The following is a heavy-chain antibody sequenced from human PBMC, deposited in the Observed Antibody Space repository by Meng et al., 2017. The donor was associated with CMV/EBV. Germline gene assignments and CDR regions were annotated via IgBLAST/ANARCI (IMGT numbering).Heavy chain of an antibody. CDR1: GFTVSSNY. D-gene: IGHD4/OR15-4a*01. CDR2: IYSGGST. Sequence: GGSLRLSCAASGFTVSSNYMSWVRQAPGKGLEWVSVIYSGGSTYYADSVKGRFTLSRDNSKNTLYLQMNSLRAEDTAVYYCASMVETRGWFDPWGQGTLVTVSS. CDR3: ASMVETRGWFDP. V-gene: IGHV3-53*01. J-gene: IGHJ5*02.